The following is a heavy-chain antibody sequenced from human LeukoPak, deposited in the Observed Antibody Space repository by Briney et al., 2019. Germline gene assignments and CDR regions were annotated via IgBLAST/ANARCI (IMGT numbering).Heavy chain of an antibody. Sequence: GGSLRLSCAASGLTFSSSAMSWVRQAPGKGLYWVSAISGSGTGTYYADSVEGRFTISRDNSKNTLYLQMNSLRAEDTAVYYCAKEGGTGTRFDYWGQGTLVTVSS. D-gene: IGHD1-7*01. CDR2: ISGSGTGT. CDR3: AKEGGTGTRFDY. V-gene: IGHV3-23*01. J-gene: IGHJ4*02. CDR1: GLTFSSSA.